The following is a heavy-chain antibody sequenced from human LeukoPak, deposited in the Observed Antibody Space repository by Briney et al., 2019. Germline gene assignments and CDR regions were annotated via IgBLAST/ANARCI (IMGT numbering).Heavy chain of an antibody. CDR2: IYYSGST. Sequence: SQTLSLTCTVSGGSISSGSYYWSWIRQPAGKGLEWIGSIYYSGSTYYNPSLKSRVTISVDTSKNQFSLKLSSVTAADTAVYYCARGRYYYDSGGYYLGYWGQGILVTVSS. V-gene: IGHV4-39*07. D-gene: IGHD3-22*01. J-gene: IGHJ4*02. CDR1: GGSISSGSYY. CDR3: ARGRYYYDSGGYYLGY.